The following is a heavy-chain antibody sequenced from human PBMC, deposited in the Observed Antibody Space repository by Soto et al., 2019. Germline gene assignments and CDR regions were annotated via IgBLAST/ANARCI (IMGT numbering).Heavy chain of an antibody. Sequence: SETLSLTCFASGYSITAGGYYWSWIRHHPGKGLEWIGSFYSSGSIIYNPSLRSRVSISGDTSSNQFSMSLTSVTAADTARYYCARMYSSGSGWFHPWGQGTLVTVSS. D-gene: IGHD6-19*01. CDR3: ARMYSSGSGWFHP. V-gene: IGHV4-31*03. CDR1: GYSITAGGYY. J-gene: IGHJ5*02. CDR2: FYSSGSI.